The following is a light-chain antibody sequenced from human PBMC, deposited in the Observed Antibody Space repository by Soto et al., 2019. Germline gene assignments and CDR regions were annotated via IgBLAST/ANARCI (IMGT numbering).Light chain of an antibody. Sequence: QSVLTQPPSASGAPGQRVTISCTGSSSNIGAGYDVHWYQQLPGTAPKLLIYGNSNRPSGVPDRFSGSKSGPSASLAVTGLQAEHEADYYCQSYDSSLSGGVFGTGTKLTVL. V-gene: IGLV1-40*01. CDR3: QSYDSSLSGGV. J-gene: IGLJ1*01. CDR1: SSNIGAGYD. CDR2: GNS.